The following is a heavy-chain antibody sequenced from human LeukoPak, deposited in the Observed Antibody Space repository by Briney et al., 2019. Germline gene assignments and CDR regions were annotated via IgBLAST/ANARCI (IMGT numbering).Heavy chain of an antibody. CDR1: GGSFSGYY. J-gene: IGHJ1*01. CDR2: IYTSGST. D-gene: IGHD6-19*01. CDR3: ASMAVAGTGYFQH. Sequence: SETLSLTCAVYGGSFSGYYWSWIRQPAGKGLEWIGRIYTSGSTNYNPSLKSRVTMSVDTSKNQFSLKLSSVTAADTAVYYCASMAVAGTGYFQHWGQGTLVTVSS. V-gene: IGHV4-59*10.